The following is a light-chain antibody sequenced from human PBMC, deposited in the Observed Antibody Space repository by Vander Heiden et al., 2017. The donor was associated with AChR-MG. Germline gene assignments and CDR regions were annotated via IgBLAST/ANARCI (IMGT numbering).Light chain of an antibody. CDR3: QQEHSFPLT. Sequence: DTVLTQAADTLSLSPGEGATLSCRASQNIGKSLAWYQRKAGQSPSLLIYDASIRAAGVPARFYGRMSGTDLSLTITSLEPEDAAVYFCQQEHSFPLTFGRRTKVQIK. J-gene: IGKJ4*02. V-gene: IGKV3-11*01. CDR1: QNIGKS. CDR2: DAS.